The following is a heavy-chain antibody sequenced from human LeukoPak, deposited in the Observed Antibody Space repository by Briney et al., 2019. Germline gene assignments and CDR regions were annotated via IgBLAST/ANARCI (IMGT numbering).Heavy chain of an antibody. Sequence: PSETLSLTCTVSGGSVSSGSYYWSWIRQPPGKGLEWIGYIYYSGSTNYNPSLKSRVTISVDTSKNQFSLKLSSVTAADTAVYYCARDRGCSSTSCYGGYYYYYGMDVRGQGTTVTVSS. CDR3: ARDRGCSSTSCYGGYYYYYGMDV. J-gene: IGHJ6*02. CDR2: IYYSGST. V-gene: IGHV4-61*01. D-gene: IGHD2-2*01. CDR1: GGSVSSGSYY.